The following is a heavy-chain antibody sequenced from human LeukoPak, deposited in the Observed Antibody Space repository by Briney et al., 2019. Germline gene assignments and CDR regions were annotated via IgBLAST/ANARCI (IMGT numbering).Heavy chain of an antibody. CDR3: AKDNVAAAGRYFDY. CDR1: GFTFSSFG. V-gene: IGHV3-30*18. Sequence: PGRSLRLSCAASGFTFSSFGMHWVRQAPGKGLEWVAVISYDGSNKYSADSVKGRFTISRDNSKNTLYLQMNSLRAEDTAVYYCAKDNVAAAGRYFDYWGQGTLVTVSS. D-gene: IGHD6-13*01. CDR2: ISYDGSNK. J-gene: IGHJ4*02.